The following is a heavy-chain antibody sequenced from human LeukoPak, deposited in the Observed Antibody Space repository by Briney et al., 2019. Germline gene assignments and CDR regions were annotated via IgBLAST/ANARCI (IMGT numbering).Heavy chain of an antibody. V-gene: IGHV3-7*04. CDR3: ARGQPGVAAAGNLDY. D-gene: IGHD6-13*01. Sequence: PGGSLRLSCAASGFTFSNYWMSWVRQAPGKGLEWVANIKQDGSEKYYVDSVKGRFTISRDNAKNSLYLQMSSLRAEDTAVYYCARGQPGVAAAGNLDYWGQGTLVTVSS. CDR1: GFTFSNYW. CDR2: IKQDGSEK. J-gene: IGHJ4*02.